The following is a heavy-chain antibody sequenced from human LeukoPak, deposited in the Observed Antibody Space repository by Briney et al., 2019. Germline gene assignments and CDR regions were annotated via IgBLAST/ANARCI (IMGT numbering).Heavy chain of an antibody. D-gene: IGHD3-22*01. J-gene: IGHJ5*02. V-gene: IGHV1-2*02. Sequence: ASVKVSCKASGYTFTGYYMHWVRQAPGQGLEWMGWINPNSGGTNYAQKFQGRVTMTRDTSISTAYMELSRLRSDDTAVYYCARDREGYYDSSGYRDRHKYNWFDPWGQGTLVTVSS. CDR3: ARDREGYYDSSGYRDRHKYNWFDP. CDR2: INPNSGGT. CDR1: GYTFTGYY.